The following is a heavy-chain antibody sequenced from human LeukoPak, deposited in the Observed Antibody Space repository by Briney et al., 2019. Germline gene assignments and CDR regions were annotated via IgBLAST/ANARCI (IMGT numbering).Heavy chain of an antibody. CDR1: GGIFSEYA. J-gene: IGHJ4*02. Sequence: SVTVSCKLFGGIFSEYAINWGRQGPGEGIEWMGGIIPISETSSHAQKFQCRLTIIAHESTSTAYMELSGLRYEDTAVYYCARDGAAAATVDWGQGTLVTVSS. CDR2: IIPISETS. D-gene: IGHD6-13*01. V-gene: IGHV1-69*13. CDR3: ARDGAAAATVD.